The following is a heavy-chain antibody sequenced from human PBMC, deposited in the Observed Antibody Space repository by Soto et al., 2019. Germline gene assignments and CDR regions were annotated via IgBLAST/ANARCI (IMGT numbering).Heavy chain of an antibody. CDR3: ASHYYGSGSYYVGTFDY. D-gene: IGHD3-10*01. CDR1: GGSISSSSYY. CDR2: IYYSGST. V-gene: IGHV4-39*01. J-gene: IGHJ4*02. Sequence: PETLSLTCTVSGGSISSSSYYWGWIRQPPGKGLEWIGSIYYSGSTYYNPSLKSRVTISVDTSKNQFSLKLSSVTAADTAVYYCASHYYGSGSYYVGTFDYWGQGTLVTVSS.